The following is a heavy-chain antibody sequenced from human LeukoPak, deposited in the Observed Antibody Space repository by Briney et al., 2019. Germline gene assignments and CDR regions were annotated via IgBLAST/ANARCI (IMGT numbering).Heavy chain of an antibody. J-gene: IGHJ5*02. D-gene: IGHD5-24*01. CDR1: GGSISSYY. Sequence: SETRSLTCTVSGGSISSYYWSWIRQPPGKGLEWIGYIYYSGSTNYDPSLKSRVTISVDTSKNQFSLKLSSVTAADTAVYYCARGIDGYNPWGQGTLVTVSS. CDR3: ARGIDGYNP. CDR2: IYYSGST. V-gene: IGHV4-59*01.